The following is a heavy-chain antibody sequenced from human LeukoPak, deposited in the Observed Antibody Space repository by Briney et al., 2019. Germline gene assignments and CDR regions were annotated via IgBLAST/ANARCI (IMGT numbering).Heavy chain of an antibody. Sequence: ASVKVSCKASGYTFTSYGISWVRQAPGQGLEWMGWISSHNGYTNYAQNLQGRVTMTTDTSTSTAYMELRSLRSDDTAVYYCARDVCGASCSTPDYWGQGTLVTVSS. J-gene: IGHJ4*02. CDR2: ISSHNGYT. D-gene: IGHD2-15*01. CDR3: ARDVCGASCSTPDY. CDR1: GYTFTSYG. V-gene: IGHV1-18*01.